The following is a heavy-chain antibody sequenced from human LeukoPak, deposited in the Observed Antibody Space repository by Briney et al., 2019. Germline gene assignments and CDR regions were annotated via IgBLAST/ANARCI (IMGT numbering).Heavy chain of an antibody. CDR3: ARENRYSFYFDY. J-gene: IGHJ4*02. V-gene: IGHV3-30*02. Sequence: GGSLRLSXAASGFTFRTYGMHWIRQAPGKGLEWVAFIRDDGSNKYYADSVKGRFTISRDNSKNTLYLQMNSLRAEDTAVYYCARENRYSFYFDYWGQGTLVTVSS. CDR2: IRDDGSNK. CDR1: GFTFRTYG. D-gene: IGHD1-26*01.